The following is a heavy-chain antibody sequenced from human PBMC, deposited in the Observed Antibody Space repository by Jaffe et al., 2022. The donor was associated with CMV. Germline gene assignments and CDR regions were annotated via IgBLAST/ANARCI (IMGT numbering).Heavy chain of an antibody. CDR1: GFTFSSYG. V-gene: IGHV3-30*18. CDR2: ISYDGSNK. D-gene: IGHD2-2*01. J-gene: IGHJ3*02. CDR3: AKGPSPFSPRLGYCSSTSCYFVGAFDI. Sequence: QVQLVESGGGVVQPGRSLRLSCAASGFTFSSYGMHWVRQAPGKGLEWVAVISYDGSNKYYADSVKGRFTISRDNSKNTLYLQMNSLRAEDTAVYYCAKGPSPFSPRLGYCSSTSCYFVGAFDIWGQGTMVTVSS.